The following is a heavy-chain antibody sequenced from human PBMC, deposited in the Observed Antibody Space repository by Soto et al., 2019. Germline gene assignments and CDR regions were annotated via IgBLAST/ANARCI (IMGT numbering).Heavy chain of an antibody. V-gene: IGHV4-59*02. J-gene: IGHJ4*02. CDR2: VYYSGST. Sequence: SETLSLTCTVSGGSVSSYSWTWVRQPPGKGLEWIGYVYYSGSTHYNPSLKSRVTISLDTSKNQFSLKLTSVTAADTAMYFCASSPPAMVAPKSWGQGTLVTVSS. CDR3: ASSPPAMVAPKS. CDR1: GGSVSSYS. D-gene: IGHD5-18*01.